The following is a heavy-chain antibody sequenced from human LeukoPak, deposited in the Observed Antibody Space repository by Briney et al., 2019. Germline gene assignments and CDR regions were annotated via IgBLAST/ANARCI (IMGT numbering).Heavy chain of an antibody. J-gene: IGHJ4*02. V-gene: IGHV3-23*01. Sequence: GGSLRLSCAASGFTFSSYAMSRVRQAPGKGLEWVSAISGSGGSTYYADSVKGRFTISRDNSKNTLYLQMNSLRDEDTAVYYCARDRDWAFDYWGPGTLITVSS. D-gene: IGHD3/OR15-3a*01. CDR3: ARDRDWAFDY. CDR2: ISGSGGST. CDR1: GFTFSSYA.